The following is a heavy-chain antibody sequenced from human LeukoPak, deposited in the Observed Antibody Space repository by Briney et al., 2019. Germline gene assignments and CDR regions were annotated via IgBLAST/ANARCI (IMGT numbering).Heavy chain of an antibody. CDR3: ARGGPAAAGTGKN. CDR1: GYTYTSYA. CDR2: INTNTGNP. V-gene: IGHV7-4-1*02. J-gene: IGHJ4*02. D-gene: IGHD6-13*01. Sequence: ASVMVSCKASGYTYTSYAMNQVRQAAGRGLDWMGWINTNTGNPTYAQGFTGRFVFSLDTSVSTAYLQISSLKAEDTAVYYCARGGPAAAGTGKNWGQGTLVTVSS.